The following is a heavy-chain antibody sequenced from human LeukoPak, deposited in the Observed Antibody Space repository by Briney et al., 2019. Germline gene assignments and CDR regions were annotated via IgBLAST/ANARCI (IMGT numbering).Heavy chain of an antibody. CDR3: ARDRQYNWYYGSY. CDR1: GFTVSSNY. Sequence: GGSLRLSCAASGFTVSSNYMSWVRQAPGKGLEWVSVIYSGGSTYYADSVKGRFTISRDNSKNTLYLQMNSLRAEDTAVYYCARDRQYNWYYGSYWGQGTLVTVSS. J-gene: IGHJ4*02. V-gene: IGHV3-66*02. D-gene: IGHD1-7*01. CDR2: IYSGGST.